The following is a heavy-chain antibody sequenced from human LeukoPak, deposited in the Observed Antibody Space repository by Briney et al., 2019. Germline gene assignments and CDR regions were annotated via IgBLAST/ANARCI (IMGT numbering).Heavy chain of an antibody. CDR2: ISAYNGNT. Sequence: GASVKVSCKASGYTCTSYGISCVRQPPGQGLEWMGWISAYNGNTNYAQKLQGRVTMTTDTSRSTVYMELRSLRSDDTAVYYCARTRAGDFWSGYYGIDYWGQGTLVSVPS. J-gene: IGHJ4*02. D-gene: IGHD3-3*01. CDR3: ARTRAGDFWSGYYGIDY. V-gene: IGHV1-18*04. CDR1: GYTCTSYG.